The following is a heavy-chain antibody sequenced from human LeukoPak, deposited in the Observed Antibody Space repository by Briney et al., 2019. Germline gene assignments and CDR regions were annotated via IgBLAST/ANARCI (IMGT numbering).Heavy chain of an antibody. CDR3: ARVQRGWYVPYYFDY. Sequence: GGSLRLSCAASGFTFSSYAMSWVRQAPGKGLEWVSAISGSGGSTYYADSVKGRFTISRDNSKNTLYLQMNSLRAEDTAVYYCARVQRGWYVPYYFDYWGQGTLVTVSS. D-gene: IGHD6-19*01. CDR1: GFTFSSYA. V-gene: IGHV3-23*01. J-gene: IGHJ4*02. CDR2: ISGSGGST.